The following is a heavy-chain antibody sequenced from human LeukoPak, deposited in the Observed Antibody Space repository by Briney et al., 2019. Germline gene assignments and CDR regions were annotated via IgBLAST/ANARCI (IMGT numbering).Heavy chain of an antibody. V-gene: IGHV3-30*18. CDR3: AKPEGLYSGYDYFDY. CDR2: ISYDGSNK. CDR1: GFTFSSYG. Sequence: PGGSLRLSCAASGFTFSSYGMHWVRQAPGKGLEWVAVISYDGSNKYYADSVKGRFTISRDNSKNTLYLQMNSLRAEDTAVYYCAKPEGLYSGYDYFDYWGQGTLVTVSS. J-gene: IGHJ4*02. D-gene: IGHD5-12*01.